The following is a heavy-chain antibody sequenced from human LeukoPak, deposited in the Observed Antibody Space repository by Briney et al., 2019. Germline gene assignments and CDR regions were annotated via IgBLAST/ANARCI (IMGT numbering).Heavy chain of an antibody. V-gene: IGHV3-23*01. Sequence: GGSLRLSCAASGFTFSSYAMSWVRQAPGKGLEWVSAISGSGGSTYYADSVKGRFTISRDNSKNTLYLQMNSLRAEDTAVYYCAKDQYYYDSSGYTYWGQGTLVTVSS. J-gene: IGHJ4*02. D-gene: IGHD3-22*01. CDR2: ISGSGGST. CDR3: AKDQYYYDSSGYTY. CDR1: GFTFSSYA.